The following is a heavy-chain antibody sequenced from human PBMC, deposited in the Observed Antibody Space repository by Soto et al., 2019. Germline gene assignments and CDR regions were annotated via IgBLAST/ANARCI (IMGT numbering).Heavy chain of an antibody. CDR3: ARVEAGAYFQVYYGMDV. Sequence: QVQLVQSGTEVKEPGSSVKVSCKASGGTFSNYAISWVRQAPGQGLECLGGIIPSLGSASYAQKFQGRVTITADRSTSTVYMELSSLRSDDTAVYYCARVEAGAYFQVYYGMDVWGQGTTVTVSS. CDR1: GGTFSNYA. J-gene: IGHJ6*02. D-gene: IGHD3-16*01. V-gene: IGHV1-69*14. CDR2: IIPSLGSA.